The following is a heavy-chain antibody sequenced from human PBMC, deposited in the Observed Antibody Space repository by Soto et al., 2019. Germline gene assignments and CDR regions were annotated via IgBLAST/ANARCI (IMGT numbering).Heavy chain of an antibody. CDR1: GGTFSSYA. Sequence: QVQLVQSGAEVKKPGSSVKVSCKASGGTFSSYAISWVRQAPGQGLEWMGGIIPIFGTANYAQKFQGRVTITXXEXTXXAYSELSSLRSEDTAVYYCAGDRAGDYPTTNWFDPWGQGTLVTVSS. V-gene: IGHV1-69*05. CDR2: IIPIFGTA. D-gene: IGHD4-17*01. J-gene: IGHJ5*02. CDR3: AGDRAGDYPTTNWFDP.